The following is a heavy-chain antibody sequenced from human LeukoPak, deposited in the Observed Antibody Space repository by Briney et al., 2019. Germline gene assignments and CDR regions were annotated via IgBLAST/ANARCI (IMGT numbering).Heavy chain of an antibody. D-gene: IGHD3-22*01. CDR3: ARDTYYYDSSGYYVY. Sequence: GGSLRLSCAASGLTFSDYYMSWIRQAPGKGLEWVSYISSSGNTIYYADSVKGRFTISRDNAKNSLYLQMNSLRAEDTAVYYCARDTYYYDSSGYYVYWGQGTLVTVSS. J-gene: IGHJ4*02. CDR2: ISSSGNTI. CDR1: GLTFSDYY. V-gene: IGHV3-11*04.